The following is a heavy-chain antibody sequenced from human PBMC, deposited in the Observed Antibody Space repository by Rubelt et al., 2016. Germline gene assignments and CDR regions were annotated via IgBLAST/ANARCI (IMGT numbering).Heavy chain of an antibody. J-gene: IGHJ4*02. V-gene: IGHV3-48*02. Sequence: EVQLVESGGGSVQPGGSLRLSCVASGFTFSSYSMNWVRQTPGKRLEGISYITSSSGTIYSADSVKGRFNISRDNGEQSLYLQRNSLRDEDTAVYDCARGGAAASFDYWGQGTQVTVSS. CDR1: GFTFSSYS. D-gene: IGHD6-13*01. CDR3: ARGGAAASFDY. CDR2: ITSSSGTI.